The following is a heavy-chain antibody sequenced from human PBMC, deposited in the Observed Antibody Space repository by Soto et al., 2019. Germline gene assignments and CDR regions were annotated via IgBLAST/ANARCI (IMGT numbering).Heavy chain of an antibody. Sequence: SVKVSCKASGGTFSSYAISWVRQAPGQGLEWMGGIIPIFGTANYAQKFQGRVTITADESTSTAYMELSSLRSEDTAVYYCARSASQSIAAARYFQHWGQGTLVTVSS. CDR3: ARSASQSIAAARYFQH. CDR2: IIPIFGTA. J-gene: IGHJ1*01. V-gene: IGHV1-69*13. D-gene: IGHD6-13*01. CDR1: GGTFSSYA.